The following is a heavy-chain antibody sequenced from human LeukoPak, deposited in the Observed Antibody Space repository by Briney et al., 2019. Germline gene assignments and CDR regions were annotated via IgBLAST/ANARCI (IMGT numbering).Heavy chain of an antibody. CDR1: GLTFSNYA. Sequence: GGSLRLSCAASGLTFSNYAMSWVRQAPGRGLEWVSGISGSGGTTYYADSVKGRFTISRDISKNTLYLQMNSLRAEDTALYYCATMLDSSGYPNVDYCGQGTLVTVSS. V-gene: IGHV3-23*01. CDR2: ISGSGGTT. D-gene: IGHD3-22*01. CDR3: ATMLDSSGYPNVDY. J-gene: IGHJ4*02.